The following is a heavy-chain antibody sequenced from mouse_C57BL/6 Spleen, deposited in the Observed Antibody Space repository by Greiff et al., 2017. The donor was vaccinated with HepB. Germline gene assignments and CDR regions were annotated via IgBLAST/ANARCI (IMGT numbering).Heavy chain of an antibody. CDR3: ARNIYDGYYWFAY. CDR2: IWSGGST. J-gene: IGHJ3*01. V-gene: IGHV2-2*01. Sequence: VKLVESGPGLVQPSQSLSITCTVSGFSLTSYGVHWVRQSPGKGLEWLGVIWSGGSTDYNAAFISRLSISKDNSKSQVFFKMNSLQADDTAIYYCARNIYDGYYWFAYWGQGTLVTVSA. CDR1: GFSLTSYG. D-gene: IGHD2-3*01.